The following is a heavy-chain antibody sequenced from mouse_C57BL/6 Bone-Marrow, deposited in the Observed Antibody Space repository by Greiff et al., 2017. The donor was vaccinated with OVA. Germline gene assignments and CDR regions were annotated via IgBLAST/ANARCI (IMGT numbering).Heavy chain of an antibody. CDR1: GYSITSGYY. Sequence: LQESGPGLVKPSQSLSLTCSVTGYSITSGYYWNWIRQFPGNKLEWMGYISYDGSNNYNPSLKNRISITRDTSKNQFFLKLNSVTTEYTATYYCARGPYYDLFAYWGQGTLVTVSA. D-gene: IGHD2-4*01. J-gene: IGHJ3*01. CDR3: ARGPYYDLFAY. CDR2: ISYDGSN. V-gene: IGHV3-6*01.